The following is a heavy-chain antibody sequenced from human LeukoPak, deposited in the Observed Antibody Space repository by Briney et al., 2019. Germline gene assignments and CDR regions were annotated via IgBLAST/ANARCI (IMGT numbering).Heavy chain of an antibody. V-gene: IGHV1-46*01. CDR2: INPSGGST. CDR1: GYRFITFG. Sequence: ASVKVSRKTSGYRFITFGINWVRQAPGQGLEWMGIINPSGGSTSYAQKFQGRVTMTRDTSTSTVYMELSSLRSEDTAVYYCARGHNWNYWGQGTLVTVSS. D-gene: IGHD1-20*01. CDR3: ARGHNWNY. J-gene: IGHJ4*02.